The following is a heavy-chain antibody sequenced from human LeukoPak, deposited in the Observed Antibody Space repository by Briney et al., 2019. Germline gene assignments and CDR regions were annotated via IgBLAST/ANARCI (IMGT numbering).Heavy chain of an antibody. CDR1: GYTFTTFA. CDR3: ARDSRTISNWFDT. J-gene: IGHJ5*02. V-gene: IGHV1-3*01. D-gene: IGHD1-1*01. Sequence: ASVKVSCKASGYTFTTFAIHWVRQVPGQSLEWMGWINDGNGNTKYSQNFQGRVTITRDTSASTAYTELSSLTSEDTAVYYCARDSRTISNWFDTWGQGTPVTVSS. CDR2: INDGNGNT.